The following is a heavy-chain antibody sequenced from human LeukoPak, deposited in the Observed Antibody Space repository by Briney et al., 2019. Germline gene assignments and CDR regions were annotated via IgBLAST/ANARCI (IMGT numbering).Heavy chain of an antibody. CDR3: ARGVTPGDILTGSYPDY. CDR2: IYYSGRT. V-gene: IGHV4-39*02. CDR1: GGSISSSSHH. D-gene: IGHD3-9*01. Sequence: PSETLSLTCTVSGGSISSSSHHWGWIRQPPGKGLEWIGSIYYSGRTYYNPSLKSRVTISVETSKNQFSLKLSSVTAADTAVYYCARGVTPGDILTGSYPDYWGQGTLVTVSS. J-gene: IGHJ4*02.